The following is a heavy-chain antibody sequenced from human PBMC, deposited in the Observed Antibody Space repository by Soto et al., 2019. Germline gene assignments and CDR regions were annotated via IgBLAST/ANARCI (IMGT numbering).Heavy chain of an antibody. J-gene: IGHJ4*02. CDR2: ISGSGGST. Sequence: GGSLRLSCAASGFTFSSYAMSWVRQAPGKGLEWVSAISGSGGSTYYADSVKGRFTISRDNSKNTLYLQMNSLRAEDTAVYYCAKDGYYYGSGSYYMPNYWGQGTLVTVS. V-gene: IGHV3-23*01. CDR1: GFTFSSYA. D-gene: IGHD3-10*01. CDR3: AKDGYYYGSGSYYMPNY.